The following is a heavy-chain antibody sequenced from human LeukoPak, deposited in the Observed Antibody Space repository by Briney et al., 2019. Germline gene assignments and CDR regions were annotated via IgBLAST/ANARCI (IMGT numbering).Heavy chain of an antibody. CDR1: GGSISSYY. D-gene: IGHD3-9*01. V-gene: IGHV4-59*01. Sequence: SSETLSLTCTVSGGSISSYYWNWIRQPPGKGLEWIGYIYYSGSTNYNPSLKSPVTISLDTSKNQFSLKLTSVTAADTAVYYCARLYYDILTGYGWFDPWGQGTLVTVSS. J-gene: IGHJ5*02. CDR2: IYYSGST. CDR3: ARLYYDILTGYGWFDP.